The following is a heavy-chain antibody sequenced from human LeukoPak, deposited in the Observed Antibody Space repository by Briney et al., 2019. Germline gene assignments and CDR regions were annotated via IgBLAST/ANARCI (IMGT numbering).Heavy chain of an antibody. V-gene: IGHV1-58*01. Sequence: SVTVSCTASGFTFTSSAVQWVQQARGQRLEWIGWVVVGSGNTNYAQKFQERVTITRDMSTSTAYMELSSLRSEDTAVYYCAALSPHYKDGYYFDYWGQGTLVTVSS. J-gene: IGHJ4*02. CDR1: GFTFTSSA. D-gene: IGHD1-14*01. CDR2: VVVGSGNT. CDR3: AALSPHYKDGYYFDY.